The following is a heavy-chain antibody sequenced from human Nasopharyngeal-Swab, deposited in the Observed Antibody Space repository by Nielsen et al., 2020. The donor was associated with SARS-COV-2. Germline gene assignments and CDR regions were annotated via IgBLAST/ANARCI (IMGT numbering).Heavy chain of an antibody. J-gene: IGHJ3*02. D-gene: IGHD3-22*01. V-gene: IGHV1-18*01. CDR2: ISAYNGNT. CDR1: GYTFTSYG. CDR3: AREVLLTMIVVGGAFDI. Sequence: ASVKVSCKASGYTFTSYGISWVRQAPGQGLEWMGWISAYNGNTNYAQKLQGRVTMTTDTSTSTAYMELSRLRSDDTAVYYCAREVLLTMIVVGGAFDIWGQGTMVTVSS.